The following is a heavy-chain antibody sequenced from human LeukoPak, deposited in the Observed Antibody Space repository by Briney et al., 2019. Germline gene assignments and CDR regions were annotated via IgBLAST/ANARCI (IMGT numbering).Heavy chain of an antibody. CDR1: GGSFSSYY. J-gene: IGHJ5*02. CDR2: IYYSGST. CDR3: ARVPGIAAAGTLRWFDP. V-gene: IGHV4-59*01. Sequence: SETLSLTCAVYGGSFSSYYWSWIRQPPGKGLEWIGYIYYSGSTNYNPSLKSRVTISVDTSKNQFSLKLSSVTAADTAVYYCARVPGIAAAGTLRWFDPWGQGTLVTVSS. D-gene: IGHD6-13*01.